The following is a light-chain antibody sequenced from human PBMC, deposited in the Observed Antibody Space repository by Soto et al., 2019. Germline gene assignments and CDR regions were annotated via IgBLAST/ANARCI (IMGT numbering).Light chain of an antibody. CDR3: QQRSNWPPIT. J-gene: IGKJ5*01. V-gene: IGKV3-11*01. CDR1: RFVDSD. CDR2: DAS. Sequence: ILTQSPATLSFSPGERVTLSCRATRFVDSDLAWYQQKPGQAPRLLIYDASARATGIPARFSGSGSGTDFTLTISSLEPEDFAVYYCQQRSNWPPITFGQGTRLEI.